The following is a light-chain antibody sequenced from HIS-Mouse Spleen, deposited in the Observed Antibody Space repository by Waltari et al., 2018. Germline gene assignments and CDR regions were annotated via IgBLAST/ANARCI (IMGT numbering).Light chain of an antibody. Sequence: SYELTQPPSVSVSPRRTDSITCSGDKLGDKYACWYQHKPGQSPVMVIYQDSKRPSGIPERFSGSNSGNTATLTISGTQAMDEADYYCQAWDSSTVVFGGGTKLTVL. CDR3: QAWDSSTVV. J-gene: IGLJ2*01. CDR1: KLGDKY. V-gene: IGLV3-1*01. CDR2: QDS.